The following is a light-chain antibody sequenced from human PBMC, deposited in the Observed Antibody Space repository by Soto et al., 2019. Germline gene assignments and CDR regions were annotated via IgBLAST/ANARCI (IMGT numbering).Light chain of an antibody. J-gene: IGKJ2*01. CDR3: QQYNNWPMYT. Sequence: EIVMTQSPATLPVSPGERATLSCRASHSVSSILAWYQQKSGQAPRLLIYGAPTRATGIPARFSGSGSGTEFTLTISSLQSEDVAVYYCQQYNNWPMYTFGQGTELEIK. V-gene: IGKV3-15*01. CDR1: HSVSSI. CDR2: GAP.